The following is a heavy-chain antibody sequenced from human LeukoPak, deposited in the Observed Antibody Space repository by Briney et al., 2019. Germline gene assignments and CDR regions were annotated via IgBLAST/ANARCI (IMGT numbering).Heavy chain of an antibody. CDR1: GYTFTSYY. Sequence: ASVKVSCKASGYTFTSYYMHWVRQAPGQGLEWMGWINPNSGGTNYAQKFQGRVTMTRDTSISTAYMELSRLRSDDTAVYYCATDPFDYGDYVFYAFDIWGQGTMVTVSS. CDR2: INPNSGGT. J-gene: IGHJ3*02. D-gene: IGHD4-17*01. V-gene: IGHV1-2*02. CDR3: ATDPFDYGDYVFYAFDI.